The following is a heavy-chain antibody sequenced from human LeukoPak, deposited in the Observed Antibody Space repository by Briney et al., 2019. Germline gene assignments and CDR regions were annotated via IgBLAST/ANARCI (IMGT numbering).Heavy chain of an antibody. J-gene: IGHJ4*02. CDR3: ASDLRGYSYGRPPTY. CDR2: IYYSGST. CDR1: GGSISSSSYY. D-gene: IGHD5-18*01. V-gene: IGHV4-39*06. Sequence: SETLSLTCTVSGGSISSSSYYWGWIRQPPGKGLEWIGSIYYSGSTYYNPSLKSRVTISVDTSKNQFPLKLSSVTAADTAVYYCASDLRGYSYGRPPTYWGQGTLVTVSS.